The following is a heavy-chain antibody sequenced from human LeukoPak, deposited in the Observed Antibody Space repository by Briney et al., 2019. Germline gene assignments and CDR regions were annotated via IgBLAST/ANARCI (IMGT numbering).Heavy chain of an antibody. Sequence: ASVKVSCKASGYTFTDSYMHWVRQAPGQGLEWMGIINPSGGSASYAQKFQGRVTMTRDTSTSTIYMELSSLTSEDTAVYYCAGDPRSSTVTTFDHWGQGTLVTVSS. CDR3: AGDPRSSTVTTFDH. J-gene: IGHJ4*02. CDR2: INPSGGSA. V-gene: IGHV1-46*01. D-gene: IGHD4-17*01. CDR1: GYTFTDSY.